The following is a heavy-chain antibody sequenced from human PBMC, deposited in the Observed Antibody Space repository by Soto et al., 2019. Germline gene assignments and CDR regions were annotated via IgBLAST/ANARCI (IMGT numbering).Heavy chain of an antibody. CDR1: GFTFSAYW. CDR2: IKTDGSST. CDR3: AKREGNTFGLFH. J-gene: IGHJ4*02. V-gene: IGHV3-74*01. Sequence: EVQLVESGGGLVQPGGSLRLSCAASGFTFSAYWIHWVCQAPEKGLEWVSRIKTDGSSTDYADSVKGRFTISRDNAKNILYLQMDSLRVEDTAVYYCAKREGNTFGLFHWGQGTLVTVSS. D-gene: IGHD5-18*01.